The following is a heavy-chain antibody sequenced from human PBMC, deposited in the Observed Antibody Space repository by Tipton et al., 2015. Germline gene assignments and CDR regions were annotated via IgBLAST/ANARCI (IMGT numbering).Heavy chain of an antibody. CDR3: ARALGRHGGLFVS. CDR1: AYSISSDYY. D-gene: IGHD4-23*01. J-gene: IGHJ4*02. Sequence: TLSLTCAVSAYSISSDYYWGWIRQPPGKEMQWIGYIQYSGGTNYNPSLESRVSVSVDTSKTQFSLEMRSSTATDTALYYCARALGRHGGLFVSWGQGILVTVSS. CDR2: IQYSGGT. V-gene: IGHV4-38-2*01.